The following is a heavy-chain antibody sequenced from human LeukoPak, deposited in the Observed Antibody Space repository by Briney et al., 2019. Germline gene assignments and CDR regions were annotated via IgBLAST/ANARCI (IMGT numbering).Heavy chain of an antibody. D-gene: IGHD1-26*01. J-gene: IGHJ3*02. CDR1: GFTFDDYA. Sequence: GRSLRLSCAASGFTFDDYAMHWVRQAPGKGLEWVSGFSWNSGRIGYADSVKGRFTISRDNAKNSLYLQMNSLRAEDTALYYCAKALMGATGAFDIWGQGTMVTVSS. CDR3: AKALMGATGAFDI. V-gene: IGHV3-9*01. CDR2: FSWNSGRI.